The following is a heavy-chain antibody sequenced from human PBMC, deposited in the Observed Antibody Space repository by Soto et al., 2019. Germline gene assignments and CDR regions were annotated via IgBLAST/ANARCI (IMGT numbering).Heavy chain of an antibody. Sequence: EVQLVESGGGLVQPGGSLRLSCGASGFTFRTYWLSWVRQVPGKGLEWVVNINQDRSEHNYVDSVKGRFPISRDSAKNSLYLQMTRLRAEDTAIYYCARDGSTSCYSHDYHGMDVWGQGTTVTVSS. CDR3: ARDGSTSCYSHDYHGMDV. CDR2: INQDRSEH. D-gene: IGHD5-18*01. CDR1: GFTFRTYW. J-gene: IGHJ6*02. V-gene: IGHV3-7*05.